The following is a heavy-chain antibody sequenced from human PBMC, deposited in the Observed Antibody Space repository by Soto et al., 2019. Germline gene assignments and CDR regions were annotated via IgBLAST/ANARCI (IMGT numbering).Heavy chain of an antibody. CDR3: ARTGGGYDWELNYYYYGMDV. CDR1: GFTFSSYG. D-gene: IGHD5-12*01. CDR2: ISYDGSNK. J-gene: IGHJ6*04. Sequence: QVQLVESGGGVVQPGRSLRLSCAASGFTFSSYGMHWVRQAPGKGLEWVAVISYDGSNKYYADSVKGRFTISRDNSKNTLYLQMNSLRAEDTAVYYCARTGGGYDWELNYYYYGMDVWGKGTTVTVSS. V-gene: IGHV3-30*03.